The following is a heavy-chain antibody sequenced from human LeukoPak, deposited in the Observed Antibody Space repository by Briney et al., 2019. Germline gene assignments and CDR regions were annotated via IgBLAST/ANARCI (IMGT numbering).Heavy chain of an antibody. Sequence: GGSLRLSCAASGFTFSSYSMNWVRQAPGKGLEWVSAISASGGGTYYADSVKGRFTISRDNSKNTLYLQMNSLRAEDTAVYYCAKVTMIRGIISSIDSWGQGTLVTVSS. J-gene: IGHJ4*02. V-gene: IGHV3-23*01. CDR3: AKVTMIRGIISSIDS. CDR1: GFTFSSYS. D-gene: IGHD3-10*01. CDR2: ISASGGGT.